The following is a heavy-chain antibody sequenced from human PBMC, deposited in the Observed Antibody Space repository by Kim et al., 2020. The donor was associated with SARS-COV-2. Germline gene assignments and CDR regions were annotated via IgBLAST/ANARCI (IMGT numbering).Heavy chain of an antibody. CDR1: GGSISSYY. CDR2: IFNSGRT. V-gene: IGHV4-59*13. J-gene: IGHJ4*02. CDR3: ARASSYYVIDY. D-gene: IGHD1-26*01. Sequence: SETLSLTCTVSGGSISSYYWSWVRQPPGKGLEWIGYIFNSGRTNYNPSLESRVTISVDTSKNQFSLKLSSVTAADTAMYYCARASSYYVIDYWGQGTLVTVSS.